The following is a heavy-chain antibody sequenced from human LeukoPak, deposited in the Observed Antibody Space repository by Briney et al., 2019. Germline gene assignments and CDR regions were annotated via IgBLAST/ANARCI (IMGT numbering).Heavy chain of an antibody. CDR3: AREGGYGGVFDY. CDR2: IKQDGSEK. CDR1: GFTFSHYA. J-gene: IGHJ4*02. Sequence: PGGSLRLSCSASGFTFSHYALHWVRQAPGKGLEWVANIKQDGSEKYYVGSVKGRFTISRDNTKNLLYLQMNSLRAEDTAVYYCAREGGYGGVFDYWGQGTLVTVSS. V-gene: IGHV3-7*05. D-gene: IGHD5-12*01.